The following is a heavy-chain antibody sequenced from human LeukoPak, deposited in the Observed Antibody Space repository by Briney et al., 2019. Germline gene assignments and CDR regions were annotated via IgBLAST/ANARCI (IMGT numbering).Heavy chain of an antibody. CDR2: IYENDEK. CDR3: AHRHRGIASDI. V-gene: IGHV2-5*01. J-gene: IGHJ3*02. Sequence: SGPTLVNPTQTLRLTCTFSGFSLSSGGVGVGWIRQPPGKALEWLGVIYENDEKLYSSSLQNRLSITKDTSKNQVVLTMANMAPVDTATNYCAHRHRGIASDIWGQGTMVTVSS. CDR1: GFSLSSGGVG. D-gene: IGHD1-26*01.